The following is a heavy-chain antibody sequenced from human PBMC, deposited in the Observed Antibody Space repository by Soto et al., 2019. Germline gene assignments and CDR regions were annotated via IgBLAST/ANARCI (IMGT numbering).Heavy chain of an antibody. CDR1: GFTFSSYW. Sequence: EVQLVESGGGLVQPGGSLRLSCAASGFTFSSYWMSWVRQAPGKGLEWVANIKQDGSEKYYVDSVKGRFTISRDNAKNSLSLQMNSLRAEDTAVYYCARDTRFMITFGGVIPTLWGQGTLVTVSS. CDR3: ARDTRFMITFGGVIPTL. V-gene: IGHV3-7*03. CDR2: IKQDGSEK. J-gene: IGHJ4*02. D-gene: IGHD3-16*02.